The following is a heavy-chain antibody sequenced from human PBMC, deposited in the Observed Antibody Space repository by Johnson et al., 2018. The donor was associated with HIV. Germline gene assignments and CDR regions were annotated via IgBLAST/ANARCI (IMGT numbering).Heavy chain of an antibody. Sequence: VQLVESGGGLVKPGGSLRLSCSTSGFTFNKAWMSWVRQAPGKGPEWVGRIKSKTDCGSTDYAAPVKGRFTISRDDSKNTLYLQRNSLKTEDTAVYYCTPEILVRAFDIWGQGTMVTVSS. CDR3: TPEILVRAFDI. CDR2: IKSKTDCGST. D-gene: IGHD2-8*02. CDR1: GFTFNKAW. V-gene: IGHV3-15*01. J-gene: IGHJ3*02.